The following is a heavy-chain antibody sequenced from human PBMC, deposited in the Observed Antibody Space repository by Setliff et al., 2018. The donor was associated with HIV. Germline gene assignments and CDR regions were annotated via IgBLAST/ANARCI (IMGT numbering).Heavy chain of an antibody. CDR3: ARGGTYVERLFPPSYYMDL. J-gene: IGHJ6*03. CDR1: GGSFNGQA. D-gene: IGHD3-16*01. V-gene: IGHV1-69*10. CDR2: YIPTLHIT. Sequence: VKVSCKASGGSFNGQALNWVRQAPGQGLQWMGGYIPTLHITRYAEDIQRARVTISADTSTGAIYLDLRGLRVDDTAVYYCARGGTYVERLFPPSYYMDLWGIGTSVTVSS.